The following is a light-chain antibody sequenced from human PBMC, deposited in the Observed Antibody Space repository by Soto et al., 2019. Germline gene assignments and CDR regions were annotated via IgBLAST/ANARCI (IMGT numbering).Light chain of an antibody. CDR3: QQYNNWPSLT. J-gene: IGKJ4*01. V-gene: IGKV3-15*01. Sequence: EIVMTQSPATLSVSPGERATLSCRASQGIKDYLAWFQQKPGQAPRLLIYGASTRATGIPARFSGSGSGTEFTLTISSLQSEDFAVYYCQQYNNWPSLTFGGGTKVDIK. CDR2: GAS. CDR1: QGIKDY.